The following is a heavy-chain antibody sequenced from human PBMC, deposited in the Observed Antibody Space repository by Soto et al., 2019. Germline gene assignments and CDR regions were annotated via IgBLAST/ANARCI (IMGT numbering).Heavy chain of an antibody. CDR1: GFTFSSYS. Sequence: GGSLRLSCAASGFTFSSYSMNWVRQAPGKGLEWVSYISSSSSTIYYADSVKGRFTISRDNAKNSLYLQMNSLRDEDTAVYYCARDGDVVNKQYYYYYYGMDVWGQGTTVTVSS. CDR3: ARDGDVVNKQYYYYYYGMDV. V-gene: IGHV3-48*02. J-gene: IGHJ6*02. D-gene: IGHD3-22*01. CDR2: ISSSSSTI.